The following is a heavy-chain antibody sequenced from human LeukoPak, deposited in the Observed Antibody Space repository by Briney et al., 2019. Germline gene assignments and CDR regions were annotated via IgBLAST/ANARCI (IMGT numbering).Heavy chain of an antibody. CDR2: ISGSGGST. D-gene: IGHD3-3*01. J-gene: IGHJ4*02. CDR1: GFTFSSYA. CDR3: AKGFFSPITIFGVVIQS. V-gene: IGHV3-23*01. Sequence: PGGSLRLSCAASGFTFSSYAMSWVRQAPGKGLEWVSAISGSGGSTYYADSVKGRFTISRDNSKNTLYLQMNSLRAEDTAVYYCAKGFFSPITIFGVVIQSWGQGTPVTVSS.